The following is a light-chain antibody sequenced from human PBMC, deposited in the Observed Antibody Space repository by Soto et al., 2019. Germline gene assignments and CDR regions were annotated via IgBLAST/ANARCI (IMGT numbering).Light chain of an antibody. CDR3: QQTYRTPLT. V-gene: IGKV1-39*01. CDR1: QYIGRS. J-gene: IGKJ4*01. CDR2: AAS. Sequence: DIQMTQSPSSLSASVGDRVTITCRAGQYIGRSLNCYQQKPGQAPKLLIYAASSLHSGVPSRFSGSGSGTDFTLTISSLQPEDLANYSCQQTYRTPLTFCGGTKVEIK.